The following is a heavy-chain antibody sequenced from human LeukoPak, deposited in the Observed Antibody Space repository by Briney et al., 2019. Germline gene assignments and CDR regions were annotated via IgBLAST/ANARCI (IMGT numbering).Heavy chain of an antibody. V-gene: IGHV4-38-2*02. CDR2: IYHSGST. D-gene: IGHD6-6*01. CDR1: GYSISSGYY. CDR3: ARSSSSSPELFDY. J-gene: IGHJ4*02. Sequence: ASETLSLTCTVSGYSISSGYYWGWIRQPPGKGLEWIGSIYHSGSTYYNPSLKSRVTISVDTSKNQFSLKLSSVTAADTAVYYCARSSSSSPELFDYWGQGTLVTVSS.